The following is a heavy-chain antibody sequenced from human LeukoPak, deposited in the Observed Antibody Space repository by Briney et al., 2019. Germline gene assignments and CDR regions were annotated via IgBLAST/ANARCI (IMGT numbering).Heavy chain of an antibody. Sequence: GGSLRLSCAASGFTFSSYGMHWVRQAPGRGLEWVAVISYDGSNKYYADSVKGRFTISRDNSKNTLYLQMNSLRAEDTAVYYYAKAFLLWFGELIHGMDVWGQGTTVTVSS. CDR1: GFTFSSYG. CDR3: AKAFLLWFGELIHGMDV. D-gene: IGHD3-10*01. J-gene: IGHJ6*02. V-gene: IGHV3-30*18. CDR2: ISYDGSNK.